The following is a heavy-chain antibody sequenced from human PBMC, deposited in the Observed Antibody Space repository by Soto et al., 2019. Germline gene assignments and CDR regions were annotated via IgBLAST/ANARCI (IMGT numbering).Heavy chain of an antibody. CDR2: IIPIFGTA. V-gene: IGHV1-69*13. CDR3: ASNVRKGLRFGEWSTPQYYYCMDC. Sequence: SVKVSCKASGGTFSSYAISWVRQAPGQGLEWMGGIIPIFGTANYAQKFQGRVTITADESTSTAYMELSSLRSEDTAVYYCASNVRKGLRFGEWSTPQYYYCMDCWGQGTTVTVSS. CDR1: GGTFSSYA. J-gene: IGHJ6*02. D-gene: IGHD3-3*01.